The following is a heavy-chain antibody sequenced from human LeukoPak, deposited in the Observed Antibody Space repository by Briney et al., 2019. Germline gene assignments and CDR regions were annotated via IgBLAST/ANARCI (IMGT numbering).Heavy chain of an antibody. CDR2: ISGSGDST. CDR3: ARRSCSGAGCSFSDY. V-gene: IGHV3-23*01. Sequence: GGSLRLSCATSRFTFSSYAVSWVRQAPGKGLEWVSVISGSGDSTYYADSVKGRFTISRDNSKDTLYLQMNSLRAEDTAVYYCARRSCSGAGCSFSDYWGQGTLVTVSS. J-gene: IGHJ4*02. D-gene: IGHD2-2*01. CDR1: RFTFSSYA.